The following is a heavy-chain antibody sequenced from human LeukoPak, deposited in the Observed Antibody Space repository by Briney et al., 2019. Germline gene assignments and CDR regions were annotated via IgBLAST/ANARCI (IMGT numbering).Heavy chain of an antibody. J-gene: IGHJ4*02. V-gene: IGHV3-13*04. Sequence: GGSLRLSCAASGFIFSAYDMHWVRQAPGKGLEWVSAIGITGDTYYPDSVKGRFTVSRENANNSLYLQMSGLRVGDTAVYYCARAPTALPGAADSWGQGTLVTVSS. CDR2: IGITGDT. CDR3: ARAPTALPGAADS. D-gene: IGHD2-8*02. CDR1: GFIFSAYD.